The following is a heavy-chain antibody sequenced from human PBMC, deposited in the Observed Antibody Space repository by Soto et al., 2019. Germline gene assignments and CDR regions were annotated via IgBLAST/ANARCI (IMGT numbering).Heavy chain of an antibody. CDR2: IIPIFGTA. CDR3: ARGEITMVRGAPNWFDP. Sequence: QVQLVQSGAEVKKPGSSVKVSCKASGGTFSSYAISWVRQAPGQGLEWMGGIIPIFGTANYAQKFQGRVTITADESTSTAYMELSSLRSEDTAVNYCARGEITMVRGAPNWFDPWGQGTLVTVSS. J-gene: IGHJ5*02. D-gene: IGHD3-10*01. V-gene: IGHV1-69*12. CDR1: GGTFSSYA.